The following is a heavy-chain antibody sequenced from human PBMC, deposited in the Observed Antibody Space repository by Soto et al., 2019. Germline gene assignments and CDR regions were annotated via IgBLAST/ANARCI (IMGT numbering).Heavy chain of an antibody. D-gene: IGHD1-1*01. CDR3: ARDGERDTGLNFYYHLHGMDA. Sequence: GASVKVSCKASGYTFTTYGISWVRQAPGQGLEWMGWISPYNGTTKYAEKFQGEMTMTTDTATSTAYMDLRSLRSDDMAVYYCARDGERDTGLNFYYHLHGMDAWGQGTRVTVSS. CDR1: GYTFTTYG. J-gene: IGHJ6*02. V-gene: IGHV1-18*03. CDR2: ISPYNGTT.